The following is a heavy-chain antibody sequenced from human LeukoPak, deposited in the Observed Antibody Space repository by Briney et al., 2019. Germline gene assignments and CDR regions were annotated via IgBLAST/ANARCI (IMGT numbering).Heavy chain of an antibody. CDR1: GFTFTTYW. J-gene: IGHJ4*02. D-gene: IGHD3-16*01. Sequence: PGGSLRLSCVASGFTFTTYWMHWVRQAPGKGLVWVSRINGDRSNSNYADSVKGRFTISRDNARNTLYLQMNGLRAEDTALYYCARTSPTSHFDFWGQGTLVTVSS. V-gene: IGHV3-74*01. CDR3: ARTSPTSHFDF. CDR2: INGDRSNS.